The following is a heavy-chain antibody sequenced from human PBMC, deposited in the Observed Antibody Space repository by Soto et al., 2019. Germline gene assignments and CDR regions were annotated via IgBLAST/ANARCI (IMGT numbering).Heavy chain of an antibody. CDR1: GVIATAKY. V-gene: IGHV3-53*01. CDR3: ASPAIAAAGEKYYYYYYMDV. D-gene: IGHD6-13*01. J-gene: IGHJ6*03. Sequence: GGSLRLSCAASGVIATAKYMNWVRQAPGGVLEWVAVIYNSGSTSYADSVKGRFTISRDNAKNTLYLQMNSLRAEDTAVYYCASPAIAAAGEKYYYYYYMDVWGKGTTVTVSS. CDR2: IYNSGST.